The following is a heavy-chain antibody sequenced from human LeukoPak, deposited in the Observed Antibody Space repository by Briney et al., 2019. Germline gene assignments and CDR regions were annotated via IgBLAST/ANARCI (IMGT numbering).Heavy chain of an antibody. Sequence: ASVKVSCRASGYTFTSYDINWVRQATGQGLEWMGWMNPNSGGTNYAQKSQGRVTMTRDTSISTAYMELSRLRSDDTAVYYCARDLGTGASWGQGTLVTVSS. D-gene: IGHD7-27*01. CDR3: ARDLGTGAS. CDR2: MNPNSGGT. V-gene: IGHV1-2*02. CDR1: GYTFTSYD. J-gene: IGHJ5*02.